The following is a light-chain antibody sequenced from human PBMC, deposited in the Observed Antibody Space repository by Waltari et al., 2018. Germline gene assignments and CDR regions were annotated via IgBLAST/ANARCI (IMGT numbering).Light chain of an antibody. V-gene: IGKV1-5*03. CDR3: QQYNSYST. J-gene: IGKJ2*01. Sequence: DIQMTQSPSTLSAFVGERVTITCRASQSISNWLAWYQQKPGKAPKLLIHKATTLESGVPSRFSGSGSGTEFTLTISSLQPDDFATYYCQQYNSYSTFGQGTKLEMK. CDR2: KAT. CDR1: QSISNW.